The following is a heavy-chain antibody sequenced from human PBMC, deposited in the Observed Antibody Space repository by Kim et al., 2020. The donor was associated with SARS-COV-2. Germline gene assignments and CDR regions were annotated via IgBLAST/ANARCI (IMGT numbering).Heavy chain of an antibody. Sequence: ASVKVSCKASGYTFDTFSLYWLRQAPGQRFEWMGWINGGNGNTRYSQNFQGRVIFTRDTSVTTAYMELTSLTFKDTAVYYCAREGSGSYNWLDPWGQGTLVTVSS. J-gene: IGHJ5*02. CDR1: GYTFDTFS. CDR3: AREGSGSYNWLDP. V-gene: IGHV1-3*01. D-gene: IGHD3-10*01. CDR2: INGGNGNT.